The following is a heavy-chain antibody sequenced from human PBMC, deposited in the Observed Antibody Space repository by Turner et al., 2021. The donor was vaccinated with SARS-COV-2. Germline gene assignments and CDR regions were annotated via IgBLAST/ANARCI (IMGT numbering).Heavy chain of an antibody. D-gene: IGHD4-17*01. Sequence: QVPLVQSGAEVKKPGSSVKLSCKASGGTFSSYAISWVRQAPGQGLEWMGGIIPIFGKANYAQKFQGRVTITADKSTSTVYMELSSLRSEDTAVYYCARRIYGGLDYWGQGTLVTVSS. V-gene: IGHV1-69*06. J-gene: IGHJ4*02. CDR2: IIPIFGKA. CDR3: ARRIYGGLDY. CDR1: GGTFSSYA.